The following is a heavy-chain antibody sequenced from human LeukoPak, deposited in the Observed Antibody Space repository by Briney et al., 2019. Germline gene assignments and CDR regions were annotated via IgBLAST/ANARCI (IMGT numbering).Heavy chain of an antibody. CDR3: ARAYSSSWYCDY. CDR1: GYTFTSYG. J-gene: IGHJ4*02. CDR2: ISAYNGNT. Sequence: ASVKVSCKASGYTFTSYGISWVRQAPGQRLEWMGWISAYNGNTNYAQKLQGRVTMTTDTSTSTAYMELGSLRSDDTAVYYCARAYSSSWYCDYWGQGTLVTVSS. V-gene: IGHV1-18*01. D-gene: IGHD6-13*01.